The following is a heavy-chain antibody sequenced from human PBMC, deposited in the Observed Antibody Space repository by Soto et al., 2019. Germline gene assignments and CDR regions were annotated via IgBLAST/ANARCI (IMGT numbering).Heavy chain of an antibody. CDR2: IYYSGST. D-gene: IGHD4-17*01. CDR1: GGSISSYY. V-gene: IGHV4-59*01. CDR3: ARAYGDYVFDY. J-gene: IGHJ4*02. Sequence: SETLSLTCTVSGGSISSYYWSWIRQPPGKGLEWIGYIYYSGSTNYNPSLKSRVTISVDTSKNQFSLKLSSVTAADTAVYYCARAYGDYVFDYWGQGTLVTSPQ.